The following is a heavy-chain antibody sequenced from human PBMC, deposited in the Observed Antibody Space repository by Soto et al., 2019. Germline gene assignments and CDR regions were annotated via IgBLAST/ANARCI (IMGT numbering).Heavy chain of an antibody. J-gene: IGHJ4*02. Sequence: GGSLRLSCAASGFTFSSYSMNWVRQAPGKGLEWVSSISSSSSYIYYADSVKGRFTISRDNAKNSLYLQMNSLRAEDTAVYYCARGPPRISHNDYWGQGTLVTVSS. CDR2: ISSSSSYI. CDR3: ARGPPRISHNDY. V-gene: IGHV3-21*01. CDR1: GFTFSSYS.